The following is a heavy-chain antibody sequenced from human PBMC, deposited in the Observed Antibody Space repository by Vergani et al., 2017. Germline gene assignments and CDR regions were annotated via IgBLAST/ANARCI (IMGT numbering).Heavy chain of an antibody. V-gene: IGHV3-66*01. CDR1: GSTVSGNY. Sequence: ELQLVESGGGLVQPGGSLRLSCAASGSTVSGNYMTWVRQAPGKGLEWVSHIYSGDETYYADSVKGRFTISRDNAKNTLFLQMNSLRAEDTAVYYCARARKFRFGVVWENWFDPWGQGTLVTVSS. J-gene: IGHJ5*02. D-gene: IGHD3-3*01. CDR3: ARARKFRFGVVWENWFDP. CDR2: IYSGDET.